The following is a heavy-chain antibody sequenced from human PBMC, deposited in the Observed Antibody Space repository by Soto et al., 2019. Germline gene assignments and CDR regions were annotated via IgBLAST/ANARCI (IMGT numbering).Heavy chain of an antibody. D-gene: IGHD4-17*01. CDR3: ARETYGDYADYYYGMDV. V-gene: IGHV3-30-3*01. CDR2: ISYDGSNK. J-gene: IGHJ6*02. Sequence: QVQLVESGGGVVQPGRSLRLSCAASGFTFSSYAMHWVRQAPGKGLEWVAVISYDGSNKYYADSVKGRFTISRDNSKNTLYLQMNSLRAEDTAVYYCARETYGDYADYYYGMDVWGQGTTVTVSS. CDR1: GFTFSSYA.